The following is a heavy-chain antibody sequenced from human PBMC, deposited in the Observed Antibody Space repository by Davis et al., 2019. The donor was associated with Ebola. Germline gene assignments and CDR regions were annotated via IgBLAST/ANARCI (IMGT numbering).Heavy chain of an antibody. J-gene: IGHJ5*02. CDR2: IDPSDSYS. D-gene: IGHD2-15*01. CDR1: GYSFSSYW. V-gene: IGHV5-10-1*01. CDR3: ARHAVVVTAPQEFDP. Sequence: GGSLRLSCKGSGYSFSSYWISWVRQMPGKGLEWMGRIDPSDSYSNYSPSFQGHVTISADKSISTAYLQWSSLKASDTAMYYCARHAVVVTAPQEFDPWGQGTLVTVSS.